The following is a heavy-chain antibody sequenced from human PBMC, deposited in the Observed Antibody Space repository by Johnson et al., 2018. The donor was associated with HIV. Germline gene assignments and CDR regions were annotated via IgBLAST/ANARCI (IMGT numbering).Heavy chain of an antibody. J-gene: IGHJ3*02. CDR3: VRDRGSMLLDGAFDI. V-gene: IGHV3-15*01. CDR1: GFTFSNAW. D-gene: IGHD2-2*01. Sequence: EMQLVESGGGLVKPGGSLRLSCAASGFTFSNAWMSWVRQAPGKGLEWVGRIKSKTDGGTTDYAAPVKGRFTISRDDSKNTLYLQMNSLKTEDTAVYYCVRDRGSMLLDGAFDIWGQGTTVTVSS. CDR2: IKSKTDGGTT.